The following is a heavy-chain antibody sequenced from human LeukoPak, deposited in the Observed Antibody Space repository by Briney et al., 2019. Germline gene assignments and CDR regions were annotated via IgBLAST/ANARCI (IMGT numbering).Heavy chain of an antibody. D-gene: IGHD1-26*01. Sequence: PSETLSLTCTVSGYSISSGYYWGWIRQSPGKRLEWIGSIYHSGITYNNPSLKSRVTISVDTSENQFSLKLSSVTAADTAVYYCARASSGSIGVFDYWGQGTLVTVSS. V-gene: IGHV4-38-2*02. CDR2: IYHSGIT. CDR1: GYSISSGYY. CDR3: ARASSGSIGVFDY. J-gene: IGHJ4*02.